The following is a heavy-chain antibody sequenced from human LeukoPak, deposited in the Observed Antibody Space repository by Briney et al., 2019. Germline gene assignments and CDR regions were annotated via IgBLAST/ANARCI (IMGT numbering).Heavy chain of an antibody. CDR3: ARGLGMKFDL. J-gene: IGHJ4*02. CDR2: LYYSGRT. CDR1: GGSISGSTYY. D-gene: IGHD6-13*01. V-gene: IGHV4-39*07. Sequence: PSETLSLTCTVSGGSISGSTYYWDWIRQPPGKGLEWIGSLYYSGRTFYNPSLKSRVTISIDRSNNQLSLNLSSVTAADTALYYCARGLGMKFDLWGQGTLVTVSS.